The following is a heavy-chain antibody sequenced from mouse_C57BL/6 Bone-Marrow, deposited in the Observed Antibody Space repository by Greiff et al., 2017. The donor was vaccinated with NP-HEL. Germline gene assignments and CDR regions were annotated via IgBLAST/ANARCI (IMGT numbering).Heavy chain of an antibody. CDR1: GYTFTSYW. D-gene: IGHD2-1*01. V-gene: IGHV1-69*01. CDR2: IDPSDSYT. Sequence: QVQLQQPGAELVMPGASVKLSCKASGYTFTSYWMHWVKQRPGQGLEWIGEIDPSDSYTNYNQKFKGKSTLTVDKSSSTAYMQLSSLTSEDSAVYYCARSRIYGNYETWFAYWGQGTLVTVSA. CDR3: ARSRIYGNYETWFAY. J-gene: IGHJ3*01.